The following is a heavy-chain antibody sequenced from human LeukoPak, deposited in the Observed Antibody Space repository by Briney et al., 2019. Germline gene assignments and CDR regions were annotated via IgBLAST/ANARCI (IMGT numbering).Heavy chain of an antibody. V-gene: IGHV4-39*07. D-gene: IGHD6-13*01. J-gene: IGHJ4*02. CDR1: GGSISSSNYY. CDR2: INHSGST. Sequence: SETLSLTCTVSGGSISSSNYYWSWIRQPPGKGLEWIGEINHSGSTNYNPSLKSRVTISVDTSKNQFSLKLRSVTAADTAVYYCGRETIAATGTSVFFDYWGQGTLVTVSS. CDR3: GRETIAATGTSVFFDY.